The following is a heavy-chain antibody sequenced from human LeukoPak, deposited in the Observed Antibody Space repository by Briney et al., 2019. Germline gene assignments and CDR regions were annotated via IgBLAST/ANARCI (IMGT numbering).Heavy chain of an antibody. J-gene: IGHJ6*03. CDR2: IIPIFGTA. CDR3: ARALYCSSTSCSQAGYYYYMDV. CDR1: GGTFSSYA. D-gene: IGHD2-2*01. V-gene: IGHV1-69*05. Sequence: ASVTVSCKASGGTFSSYAISWVRQAPGQGLEWLGGIIPIFGTANYAQKFQGRVTITTDESTSTAYMGLSSLRSEDTAVYYCARALYCSSTSCSQAGYYYYMDVWGKGTTVTVSS.